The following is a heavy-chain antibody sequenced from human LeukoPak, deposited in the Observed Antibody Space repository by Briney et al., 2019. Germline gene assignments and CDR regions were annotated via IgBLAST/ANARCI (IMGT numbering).Heavy chain of an antibody. J-gene: IGHJ4*02. CDR3: ARQVFHYYDSSGYYPFDN. V-gene: IGHV4-61*05. CDR2: TYYSGST. CDR1: GGSISSSSYY. Sequence: SQTLSLTCTVSGGSISSSSYYWSWIRQPPGKGLEWIGNTYYSGSTIYNPSLKNRVTISVDTSKNQFSLKLSSVTAADTAVYYCARQVFHYYDSSGYYPFDNWGQGTLVTVSS. D-gene: IGHD3-22*01.